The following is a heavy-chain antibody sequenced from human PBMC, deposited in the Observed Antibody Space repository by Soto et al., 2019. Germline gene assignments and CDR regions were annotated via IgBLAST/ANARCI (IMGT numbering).Heavy chain of an antibody. J-gene: IGHJ4*02. CDR2: IIPIFGTA. CDR1: GGTFSSYA. D-gene: IGHD1-26*01. V-gene: IGHV1-69*01. Sequence: QVQLVQSGAEVKKPGSSVKVSCKASGGTFSSYAISWVRQAPGQGLEWMGGIIPIFGTANYAQKFQGRVTINEDESTSTAYMELSSLRSEDTAVYYCARHGYTGSGSYPGAIDYWGQGTLVTVSS. CDR3: ARHGYTGSGSYPGAIDY.